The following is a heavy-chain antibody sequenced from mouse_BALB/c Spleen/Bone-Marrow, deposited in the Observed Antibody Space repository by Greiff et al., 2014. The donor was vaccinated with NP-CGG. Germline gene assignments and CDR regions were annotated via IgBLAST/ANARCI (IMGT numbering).Heavy chain of an antibody. D-gene: IGHD2-2*01. CDR1: GFNIKDYY. Sequence: VHVKQSGAELVRSGASVRLSCTASGFNIKDYYMHWVKQRPELGLEWIGWIDPENGDIVIAPQLQGKATMTADPSSNTAYLQLNSLTSEDTAVYYCNRGVVTTNAYWGQGTLVTVSA. V-gene: IGHV14-4*02. J-gene: IGHJ3*01. CDR3: NRGVVTTNAY. CDR2: IDPENGDI.